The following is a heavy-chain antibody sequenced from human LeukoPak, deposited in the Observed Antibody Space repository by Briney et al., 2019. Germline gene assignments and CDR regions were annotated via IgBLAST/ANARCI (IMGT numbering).Heavy chain of an antibody. CDR2: IYPGDSDT. CDR3: ARRGLRTTDTFDY. Sequence: RGESLKISCKGSGYTFTNYLIGWVRQMPGKGLESMGIIYPGDSDTKYSPSFQGQVTISADKSINTAYLQWSSLKASDTAMYYCARRGLRTTDTFDYWGQGTLVTVSS. J-gene: IGHJ4*02. V-gene: IGHV5-51*01. D-gene: IGHD4/OR15-4a*01. CDR1: GYTFTNYL.